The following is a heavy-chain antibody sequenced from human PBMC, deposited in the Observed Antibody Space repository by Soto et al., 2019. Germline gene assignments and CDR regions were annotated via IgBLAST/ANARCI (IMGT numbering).Heavy chain of an antibody. V-gene: IGHV3-30*18. CDR2: ISCDGSNK. D-gene: IGHD2-15*01. CDR3: AKDVEAFDRVGGMDV. CDR1: GFTVSSYG. J-gene: IGHJ6*02. Sequence: GGSLRLSCAASGFTVSSYGMRWVRQAPGKGPEWVAVISCDGSNKYYADFVKGRFTISRDNSKNTLYLLMNSLRAEETAVYYCAKDVEAFDRVGGMDVWGQGTTVTVSS.